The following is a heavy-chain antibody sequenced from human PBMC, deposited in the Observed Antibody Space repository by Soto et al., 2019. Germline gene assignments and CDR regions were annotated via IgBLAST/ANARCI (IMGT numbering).Heavy chain of an antibody. CDR1: GYSFTNYW. J-gene: IGHJ3*01. CDR2: IYPGDSDT. D-gene: IGHD1-26*01. V-gene: IGHV5-51*01. Sequence: EVQLVQSGAEVKKPGESLKISCKGSGYSFTNYWIGWVRQMPGKGLEWMGVIYPGDSDTRYSPSLQGQVTISADKSISTAYLQWSSLKASDTAMYYCASRRSGSFGPEVFEVWGQGTMVTVSS. CDR3: ASRRSGSFGPEVFEV.